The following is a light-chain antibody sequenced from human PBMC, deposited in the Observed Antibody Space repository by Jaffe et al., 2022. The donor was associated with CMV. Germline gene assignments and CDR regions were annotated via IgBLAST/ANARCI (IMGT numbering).Light chain of an antibody. Sequence: DIVMTQFPLSLSVTPGEPASISCRSSQSLLQSNGYIYLDWYLQKPGKSPQLLIYFGTNRASGVTDRFSGSGSGTDFTLKISRAEAEDVGVYYCMQSLESPTTFGGGTKVEIK. J-gene: IGKJ4*01. V-gene: IGKV2-28*01. CDR3: MQSLESPTT. CDR1: QSLLQSNGYIY. CDR2: FGT.